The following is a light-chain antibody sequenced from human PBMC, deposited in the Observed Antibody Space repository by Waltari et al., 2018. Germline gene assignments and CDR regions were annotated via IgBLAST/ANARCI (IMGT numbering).Light chain of an antibody. J-gene: IGLJ2*01. CDR2: EVR. CDR3: CSYGGASIRV. V-gene: IGLV2-23*02. CDR1: TSDVGSYNL. Sequence: QSALTQPASVSGSPGQSITISCTGTTSDVGSYNLVSWYQQHPGEAPKLIIYEVRKRPSGVSDLFSGSKSGNTASRTISGLQAEDEADYYCCSYGGASIRVFGGGTKLTVL.